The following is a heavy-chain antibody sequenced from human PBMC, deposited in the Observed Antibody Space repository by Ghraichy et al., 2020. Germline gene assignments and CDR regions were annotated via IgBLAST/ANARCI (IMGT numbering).Heavy chain of an antibody. Sequence: GGSLRLSCAASGFTFDDYTMHWVRQAPGKGLKWVSLISWDGGSTYYADSVKGRFTISRDNSKNSLYLQMNSLRTEDTALYYCAKDRGAEDVSGMDVWGQGTTVTVSS. CDR3: AKDRGAEDVSGMDV. V-gene: IGHV3-43*01. D-gene: IGHD1-26*01. CDR2: ISWDGGST. CDR1: GFTFDDYT. J-gene: IGHJ6*02.